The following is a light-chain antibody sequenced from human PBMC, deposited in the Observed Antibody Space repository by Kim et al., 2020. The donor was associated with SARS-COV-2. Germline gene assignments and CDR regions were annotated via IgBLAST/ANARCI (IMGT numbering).Light chain of an antibody. CDR1: QDINSY. CDR3: QKYNRDPWT. V-gene: IGKV1-27*01. CDR2: AAA. J-gene: IGKJ1*01. Sequence: SPSVGDRATITSRETQDINSYLAWYQQKPGGVTKVLIYAAATLPPGVPSRFSGSGSGTEFTLTISSLQPEDVATYYCQKYNRDPWTFGQGTKVEI.